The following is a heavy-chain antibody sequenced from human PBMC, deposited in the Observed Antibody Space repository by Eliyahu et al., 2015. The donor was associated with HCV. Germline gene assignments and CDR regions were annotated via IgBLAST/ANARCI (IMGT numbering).Heavy chain of an antibody. V-gene: IGHV3-20*04. J-gene: IGHJ4*02. CDR1: GFXXXDYG. Sequence: EVQLVESGGGVVRPGGSLRLXXAAXGFXXXDYGXXWVRQAPGKGLEWVSGINWNGGSTGYADSVKGRFTISRDNAKNSLYLQMNSLRAEDTALYYCAREGTYCGGDCLDYWGQGTLVTVSS. CDR3: AREGTYCGGDCLDY. D-gene: IGHD2-21*02. CDR2: INWNGGST.